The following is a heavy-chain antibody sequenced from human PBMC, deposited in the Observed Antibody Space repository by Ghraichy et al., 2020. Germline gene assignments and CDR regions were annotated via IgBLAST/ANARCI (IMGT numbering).Heavy chain of an antibody. CDR3: AKQRGSVSGSIDS. CDR1: GFTFGGWA. D-gene: IGHD3-10*01. J-gene: IGHJ5*01. V-gene: IGHV3-23*01. CDR2: ISASGDET. Sequence: LSLTCAASGFTFGGWAMNWVRQAPGKGLEWVSGISASGDETYYADSVKGRFTISRDNSKSTLYLQMHSLRAEDTAVYYCAKQRGSVSGSIDSWGQGTLVTVSS.